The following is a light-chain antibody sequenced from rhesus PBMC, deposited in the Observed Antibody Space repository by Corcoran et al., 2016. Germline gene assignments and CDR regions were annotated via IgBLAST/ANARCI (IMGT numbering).Light chain of an antibody. J-gene: IGKJ4*01. CDR1: QGLSSF. V-gene: IGKV1-25*01. CDR2: AAS. CDR3: QHLNSYPLT. Sequence: DIQMTQSPSSLSASVGDRVTITCRASQGLSSFLAWYQQKPGKSPNLLIYAASTLQSGVPSSFSGSGSGTDFTPNISSLQPEDFATYYCQHLNSYPLTFGGGTKVELK.